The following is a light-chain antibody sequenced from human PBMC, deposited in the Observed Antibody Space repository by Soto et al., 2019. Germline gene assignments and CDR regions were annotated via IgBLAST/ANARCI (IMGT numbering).Light chain of an antibody. CDR1: QSIGNS. V-gene: IGKV3-11*01. CDR3: QHRYSWPLT. Sequence: EIVLTQSPATLSLSLGERATLSCRASQSIGNSLAWYQQKPGQAPSLLISDASNRATGIPARFSGSGSGTDFSLTISSLAPEDFAVYYCQHRYSWPLTFGGGTKVEIK. CDR2: DAS. J-gene: IGKJ4*01.